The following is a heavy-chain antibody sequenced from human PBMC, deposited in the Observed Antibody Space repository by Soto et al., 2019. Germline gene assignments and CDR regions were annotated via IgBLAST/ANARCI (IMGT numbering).Heavy chain of an antibody. Sequence: QVQLQQWGAGLLKPSETLSLTCAVYGGSFSGYYWSWIRQPPVKGLEWIGEINHSGGTNYNPSLQSRVDISVDTSKNQFSLTLSSVTAADPAVFYCARLRWEQPWVFDYWGQGTLVTVSS. J-gene: IGHJ4*02. CDR1: GGSFSGYY. CDR2: INHSGGT. D-gene: IGHD1-26*01. CDR3: ARLRWEQPWVFDY. V-gene: IGHV4-34*02.